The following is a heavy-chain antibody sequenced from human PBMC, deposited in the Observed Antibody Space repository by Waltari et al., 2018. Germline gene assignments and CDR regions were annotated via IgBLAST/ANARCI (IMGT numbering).Heavy chain of an antibody. CDR1: GSSFSDYA. Sequence: EVQLLESGGGLVQPGESLRLSCAASGSSFSDYAMSWVRQAPGKVLEWVSSIGRDGGSTYYADSVKGRFTFSRDNSKNTLYLQMTSLRAEDTALYYCVKDGDGSNWADFDYWGQGTLVTVSS. J-gene: IGHJ4*02. V-gene: IGHV3-23*01. CDR3: VKDGDGSNWADFDY. CDR2: IGRDGGST. D-gene: IGHD7-27*01.